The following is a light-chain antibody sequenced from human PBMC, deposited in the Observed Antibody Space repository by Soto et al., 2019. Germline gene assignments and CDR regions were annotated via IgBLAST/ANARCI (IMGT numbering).Light chain of an antibody. CDR2: DAS. V-gene: IGKV3-15*01. CDR3: QQYNNWPGT. J-gene: IGKJ5*01. CDR1: QSVISSY. Sequence: EIVLTQSPGTLSLSPGERATLSCRASQSVISSYLAWYQQIPGQAPRLLIYDASTRATGVPARFSGSGSGTEFTLTISSLQSEDFAVYYCQQYNNWPGTFGQGTRLEIK.